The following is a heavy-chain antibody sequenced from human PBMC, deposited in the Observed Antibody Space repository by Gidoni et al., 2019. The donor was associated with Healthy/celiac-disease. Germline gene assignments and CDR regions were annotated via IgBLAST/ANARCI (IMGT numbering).Heavy chain of an antibody. Sequence: QVQLQESGPGLVKPSGTLSLTCAVSGGSISSSNWCSWVRQPPGKGLEWIGEIYHSGSTNYNPSLKSRVTISVYKSKNQFSLKLSSVTAADTALYYCARGGRGLYSSSWFLSVGYFDYWGQGTLVTVSS. CDR3: ARGGRGLYSSSWFLSVGYFDY. V-gene: IGHV4-4*02. J-gene: IGHJ4*02. CDR1: GGSISSSNW. CDR2: IYHSGST. D-gene: IGHD6-13*01.